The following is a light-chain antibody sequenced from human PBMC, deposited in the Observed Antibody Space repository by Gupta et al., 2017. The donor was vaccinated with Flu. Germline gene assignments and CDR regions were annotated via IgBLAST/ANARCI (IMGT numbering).Light chain of an antibody. Sequence: SNGVEGYNDLSWYEQQRGQAPKLIMFEVTKRTSGGPALLYGSTSGNTAPLTVFGLQDEDEADYYCSSNAGSNNHVVFGGGTKLTV. J-gene: IGLJ2*01. CDR3: SSNAGSNNHVV. CDR2: EVT. CDR1: SNGVEGYND. V-gene: IGLV2-8*01.